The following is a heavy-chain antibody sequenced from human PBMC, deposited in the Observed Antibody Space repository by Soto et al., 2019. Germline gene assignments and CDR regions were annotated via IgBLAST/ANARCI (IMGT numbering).Heavy chain of an antibody. J-gene: IGHJ4*02. D-gene: IGHD3-22*01. CDR3: ARDKGYSSGYRDFDY. Sequence: AASVKVSCKASGYTLTSYGISWVRQAPGQGLEWMGWISAYNGNTNYAQKLQGRVTMTTDTSTSTAYMELRSLRSDDTAVYYCARDKGYSSGYRDFDYWGQGTLVTVSS. CDR1: GYTLTSYG. V-gene: IGHV1-18*04. CDR2: ISAYNGNT.